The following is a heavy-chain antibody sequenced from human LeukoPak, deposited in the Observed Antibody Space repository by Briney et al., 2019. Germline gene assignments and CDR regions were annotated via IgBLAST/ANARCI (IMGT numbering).Heavy chain of an antibody. CDR1: GYTFTSYY. V-gene: IGHV1-46*01. Sequence: ASVKVSCKASGYTFTSYYMHWVRQAPGQGLEWMGIINPSGGSTSDAQKFQGRVTMTRDTSTSTVYMELSSLRSEDTAVYYCARDYRAWLVGGEPFDIWGQGTMVTVSS. J-gene: IGHJ3*02. CDR2: INPSGGST. D-gene: IGHD6-19*01. CDR3: ARDYRAWLVGGEPFDI.